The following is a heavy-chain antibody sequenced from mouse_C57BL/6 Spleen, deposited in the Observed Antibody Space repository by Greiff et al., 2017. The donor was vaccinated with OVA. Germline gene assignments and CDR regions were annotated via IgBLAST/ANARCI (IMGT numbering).Heavy chain of an antibody. J-gene: IGHJ1*03. CDR3: ARSYYSNLYFDV. Sequence: VQLQESGAELVRPGTSVKMSCKASGYTFTNYWIGWAKQRPGHGLEWIGDIYPGGGYTNYNEKVKGKATLTADKSSSTAYMQCSSLTSEDSAIYYCARSYYSNLYFDVWGTGTTVTVSS. CDR1: GYTFTNYW. V-gene: IGHV1-63*01. CDR2: IYPGGGYT. D-gene: IGHD2-5*01.